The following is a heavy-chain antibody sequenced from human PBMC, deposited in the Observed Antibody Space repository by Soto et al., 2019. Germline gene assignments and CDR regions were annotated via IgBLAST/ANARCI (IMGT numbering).Heavy chain of an antibody. D-gene: IGHD3-10*01. CDR2: ISWNSGGI. V-gene: IGHV3-9*01. CDR1: GFTFDDYA. Sequence: EVQLVESGGGLVQPGRSLRLSCAASGFTFDDYAMHWVRQAPGKGLEWVSGISWNSGGIGYADSVKGRFTISRDNAKNSLYLQMNSLRAEDTALYYCAKDISDGSGSYPRDNWFDPWGQGTLVTVSS. CDR3: AKDISDGSGSYPRDNWFDP. J-gene: IGHJ5*02.